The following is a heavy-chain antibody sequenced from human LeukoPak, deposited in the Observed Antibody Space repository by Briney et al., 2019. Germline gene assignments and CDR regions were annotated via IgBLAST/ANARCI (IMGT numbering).Heavy chain of an antibody. CDR1: GFTFSSYG. Sequence: GGSLRLSCVASGFTFSSYGMHWVRQAPGKGLEWVAVISYDGSNKYYADSVKGRFTISRDNSKNTLYLQMNSLRAEDTAVYYCARVRPSSIAARRGYYYYMDVWGKGTTVTVSS. J-gene: IGHJ6*03. CDR3: ARVRPSSIAARRGYYYYMDV. V-gene: IGHV3-30*03. CDR2: ISYDGSNK. D-gene: IGHD6-6*01.